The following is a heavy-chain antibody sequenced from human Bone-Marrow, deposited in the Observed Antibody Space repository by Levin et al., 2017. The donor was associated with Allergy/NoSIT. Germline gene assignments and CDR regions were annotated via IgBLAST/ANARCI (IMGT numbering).Heavy chain of an antibody. CDR3: ATVTAPNWFDS. CDR1: GDTLSKLS. J-gene: IGHJ5*01. Sequence: ASVKVSCKVSGDTLSKLSISWVRQAPGKGLEWMGGFDPEDGEMRYAKKLQGRVTMTEDTSTDTANMELTSLRYEDTAMYFCATVTAPNWFDSWGQGTLVTVSS. D-gene: IGHD2-21*02. CDR2: FDPEDGEM. V-gene: IGHV1-24*01.